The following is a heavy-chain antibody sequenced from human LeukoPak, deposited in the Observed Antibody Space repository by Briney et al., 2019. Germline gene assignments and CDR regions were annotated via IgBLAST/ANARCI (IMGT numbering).Heavy chain of an antibody. J-gene: IGHJ4*02. Sequence: SETLSLTCAVYGGSFSGYYWSWIRQPPGKGLEWIREINHSGSTNYNPSLKSRVTISVDTSKNQFSLKLSSVTAADTAVYYCARGRQWQGDLDYWGQGTLVTVSS. CDR3: ARGRQWQGDLDY. CDR1: GGSFSGYY. V-gene: IGHV4-34*01. D-gene: IGHD6-19*01. CDR2: INHSGST.